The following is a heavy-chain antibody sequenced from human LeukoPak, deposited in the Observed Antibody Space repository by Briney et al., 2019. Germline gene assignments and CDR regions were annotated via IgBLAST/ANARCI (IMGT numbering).Heavy chain of an antibody. J-gene: IGHJ5*02. D-gene: IGHD2-2*01. CDR2: IWYDGSNK. CDR1: GFTFSSYG. Sequence: PGGSLRLSCAASGFTFSSYGMHWVRQAPGKGLEGVAVIWYDGSNKYYADSVKGRFTISRDNSKNTLYLQMNSLRAEDTAVYYCARGRTVCSSTSCPRWWFDPWGQGTLVTVSS. V-gene: IGHV3-33*01. CDR3: ARGRTVCSSTSCPRWWFDP.